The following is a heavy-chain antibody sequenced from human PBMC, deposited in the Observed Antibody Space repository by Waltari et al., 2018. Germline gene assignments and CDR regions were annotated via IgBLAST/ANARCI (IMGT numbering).Heavy chain of an antibody. V-gene: IGHV3-9*01. Sequence: EVQLVESGGGLVQPGGSLRLPWGTPASLPDKAMHRVRQVPGKGLEWVAGIYWNNGITEYADSVRGRFTVSRDNAKTSLYLQMDSLRGDDTALYYCAKDIVNGGMDVWGQGTTVTVSS. CDR1: ASLPDKA. J-gene: IGHJ6*02. D-gene: IGHD2-8*01. CDR2: IYWNNGIT. CDR3: AKDIVNGGMDV.